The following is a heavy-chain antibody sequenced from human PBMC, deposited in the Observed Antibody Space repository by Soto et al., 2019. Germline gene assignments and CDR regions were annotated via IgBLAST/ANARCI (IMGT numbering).Heavy chain of an antibody. CDR1: GFSLSTSGMC. J-gene: IGHJ3*02. D-gene: IGHD3-9*01. V-gene: IGHV2-70*01. CDR2: IDWGDDK. Sequence: SGPTLVNPTQTLTLTCTFSGFSLSTSGMCVSWIRQPPGKALEWLALIDWGDDKYYSTSLKTRLTISKDTSKNQVVLTMTNMDPVDTATYYCARTKYYDILPGYYNAFDIWGQGTMVTVSS. CDR3: ARTKYYDILPGYYNAFDI.